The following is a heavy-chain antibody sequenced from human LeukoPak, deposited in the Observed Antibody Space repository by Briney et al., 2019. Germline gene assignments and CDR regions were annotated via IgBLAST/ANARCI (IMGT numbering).Heavy chain of an antibody. D-gene: IGHD6-13*01. Sequence: GGSLRLSCVASGFTFSTYWLHWVRQAPGKGLVWVSRINSDGSIINYADSVKGRFTISRDNAKNSLYLQMNSLRAEDTAVYYCARDLGILQRNMDVWGKGTTVTISS. J-gene: IGHJ6*03. V-gene: IGHV3-74*01. CDR3: ARDLGILQRNMDV. CDR2: INSDGSII. CDR1: GFTFSTYW.